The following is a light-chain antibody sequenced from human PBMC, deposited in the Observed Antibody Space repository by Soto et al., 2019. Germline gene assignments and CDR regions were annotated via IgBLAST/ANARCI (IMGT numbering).Light chain of an antibody. CDR3: QQSYSSPGT. J-gene: IGKJ4*01. V-gene: IGKV1-39*01. CDR1: QSISSY. CDR2: AAS. Sequence: DLPMTQAPSSLSASVGDRVTITCRASQSISSYLNWYQQTLGKAPKLLIYAASNLQTGVPSRFSGSGSGTDFTLTIRSLQPEDFGTYYCQQSYSSPGTFGGGTKVEIK.